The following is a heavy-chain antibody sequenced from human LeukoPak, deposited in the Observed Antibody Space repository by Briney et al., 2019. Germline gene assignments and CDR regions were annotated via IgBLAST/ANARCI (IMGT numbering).Heavy chain of an antibody. CDR1: GFTFKSYA. V-gene: IGHV3-64*04. CDR2: INTNGANT. J-gene: IGHJ4*02. Sequence: PGGSLRLSCSASGFTFKSYAMHWVRQAPGKGLEYVSSINTNGANTYYADSVKGRFTISRDNSKNTLYLQMNSLRAEDTAVYYCARDEAKYTVTTSIDYWGQGTLVTVSS. D-gene: IGHD4-11*01. CDR3: ARDEAKYTVTTSIDY.